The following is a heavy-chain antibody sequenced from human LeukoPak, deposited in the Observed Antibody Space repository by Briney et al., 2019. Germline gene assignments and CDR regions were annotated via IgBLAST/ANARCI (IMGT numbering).Heavy chain of an antibody. CDR1: GGSLSGYY. Sequence: SETLSLTCAVYGGSLSGYYWSWIRQPPGKGLEWIGEINHSGSTNYNPSLKSRVTISVDTSKNQFSLKLSSVTAADTAVYYCAAYGSGSYYNNRNWFDPWGQGTLVTVSS. CDR2: INHSGST. V-gene: IGHV4-34*01. D-gene: IGHD3-10*01. CDR3: AAYGSGSYYNNRNWFDP. J-gene: IGHJ5*02.